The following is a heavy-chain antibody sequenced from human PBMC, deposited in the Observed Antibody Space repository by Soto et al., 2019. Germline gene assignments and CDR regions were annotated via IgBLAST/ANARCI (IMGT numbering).Heavy chain of an antibody. CDR1: GFTLNNYP. V-gene: IGHV3-23*01. D-gene: IGHD3-22*01. CDR3: ARHGDRSFDQ. CDR2: GSSGSNT. Sequence: EVQLLESGGGLIHPGESLRLSCVASGFTLNNYPVSWVRQAPGKGLEWVSAGSSGSNTYYADSVKGRFTISRDNSKNTVYLQMNSLRVEDTAMYFCARHGDRSFDQWGQGTLVTVSS. J-gene: IGHJ4*02.